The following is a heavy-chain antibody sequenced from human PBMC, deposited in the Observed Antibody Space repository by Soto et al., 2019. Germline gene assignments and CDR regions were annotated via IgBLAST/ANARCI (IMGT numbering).Heavy chain of an antibody. CDR2: IYYSGIS. CDR3: ARTEWIQLWFDY. Sequence: QVQLLESGPGLVKPSQTLSLICNVSGASISSGGYYWSWIRQRPGGGLEWLDFIYYSGISHYNPSIKSRATISVDTSKNQFSLKLISVTAADTAVYYCARTEWIQLWFDYWGQGAMVTVS. D-gene: IGHD5-18*01. CDR1: GASISSGGYY. V-gene: IGHV4-31*03. J-gene: IGHJ4*02.